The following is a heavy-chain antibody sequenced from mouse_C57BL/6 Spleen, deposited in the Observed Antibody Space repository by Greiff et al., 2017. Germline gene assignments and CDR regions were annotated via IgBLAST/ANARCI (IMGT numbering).Heavy chain of an antibody. CDR3: ARRDSNYWYFDG. CDR1: GYSFTGYY. CDR2: INPSTGGT. Sequence: VQLQQSGPELVKPGASVKISCKASGYSFTGYYMNWVKQSPEKSLEWIGEINPSTGGTTYNQKFKAKATLTVDKSSSTAYMQLKSLTSEDSAVYYGARRDSNYWYFDGWGTGTTVTVSS. V-gene: IGHV1-42*01. D-gene: IGHD2-5*01. J-gene: IGHJ1*03.